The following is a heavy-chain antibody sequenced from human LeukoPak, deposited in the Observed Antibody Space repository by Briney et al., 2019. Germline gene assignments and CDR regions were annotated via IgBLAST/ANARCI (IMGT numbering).Heavy chain of an antibody. CDR2: INHSGST. CDR3: AQIGYCSSTSCPKPSDY. V-gene: IGHV4-34*01. J-gene: IGHJ4*02. CDR1: GGSFSGYY. D-gene: IGHD2-2*01. Sequence: PSETLSLTCAVYGGSFSGYYWSCIRQPPGKGLEWIGEINHSGSTNYNPSLKSRVTISVDTSKNQFSLKLSSVTAADTAVYYCAQIGYCSSTSCPKPSDYWGQGTLVTVSS.